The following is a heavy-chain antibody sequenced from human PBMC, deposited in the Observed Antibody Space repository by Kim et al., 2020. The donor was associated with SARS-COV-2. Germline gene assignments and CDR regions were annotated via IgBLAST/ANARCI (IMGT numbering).Heavy chain of an antibody. V-gene: IGHV4-34*01. CDR1: GGSLSGYY. D-gene: IGHD7-27*01. J-gene: IGHJ6*02. CDR3: ARGRAGMVPSPILGIGPHYDYYAMDV. Sequence: SETLSLTCAVYGGSLSGYYWTWIRQPPGKGLEWIGEINHSGGTNHIPSLKSRVTISIDTSKNQFSLKLTSVTAADTAVYYCARGRAGMVPSPILGIGPHYDYYAMDVWGHGTPVTVSS. CDR2: INHSGGT.